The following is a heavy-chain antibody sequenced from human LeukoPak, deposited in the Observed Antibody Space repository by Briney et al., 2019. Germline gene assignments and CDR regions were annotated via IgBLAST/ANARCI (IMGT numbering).Heavy chain of an antibody. V-gene: IGHV4-59*01. CDR2: IYYIGST. D-gene: IGHD6-13*01. J-gene: IGHJ3*02. Sequence: SETLSLTCTVSGGSLSSYYWSWIRQPPGKGLEWIGYIYYIGSTNYNPSLKSRVTISVDTSKNQFSLKLSSVTAADTAVYYCARAPAGTGAFDIWGQGTMVTVSS. CDR3: ARAPAGTGAFDI. CDR1: GGSLSSYY.